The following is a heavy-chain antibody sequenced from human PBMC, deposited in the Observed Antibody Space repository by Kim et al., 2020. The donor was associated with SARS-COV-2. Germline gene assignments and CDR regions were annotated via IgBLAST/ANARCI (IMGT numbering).Heavy chain of an antibody. Sequence: QKFQGRVTITRDTSASTAYMELSSLRSEDTAVYYCARPMVRGVIIVWPDYWGQGTLVTVSS. D-gene: IGHD3-10*01. CDR3: ARPMVRGVIIVWPDY. V-gene: IGHV1-3*01. J-gene: IGHJ4*02.